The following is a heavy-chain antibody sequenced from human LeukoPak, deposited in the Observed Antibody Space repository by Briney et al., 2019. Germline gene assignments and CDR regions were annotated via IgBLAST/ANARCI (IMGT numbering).Heavy chain of an antibody. CDR3: ARGYCTNGVCRTFDI. J-gene: IGHJ4*02. CDR2: ISPNGGTT. V-gene: IGHV1-46*01. D-gene: IGHD2-8*01. Sequence: ASAKVSCKASGGTFSSYAISWVRQAPGQGLEWMGIISPNGGTTNYAQKFQDRVTMTRDTSTSTVYMELSSPRSEDTAVYYCARGYCTNGVCRTFDIWGQGTLVTVSS. CDR1: GGTFSSYA.